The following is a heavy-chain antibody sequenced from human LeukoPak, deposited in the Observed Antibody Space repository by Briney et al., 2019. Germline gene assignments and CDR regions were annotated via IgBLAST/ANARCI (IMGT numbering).Heavy chain of an antibody. V-gene: IGHV4-34*01. CDR1: GGSFSGYY. J-gene: IGHJ5*02. CDR3: AREGNWFDP. CDR2: INHSGST. Sequence: SETLSLTCAVYGGSFSGYYWSWIRQPPGKGLEWIGEINHSGSTNYNPSLKSRVTISVDTSKNQFSLKLSFVTAADTAVYYCAREGNWFDPWGQGTLVTVSS.